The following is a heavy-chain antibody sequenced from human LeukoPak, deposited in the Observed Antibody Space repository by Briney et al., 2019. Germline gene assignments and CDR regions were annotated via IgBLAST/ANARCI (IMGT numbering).Heavy chain of an antibody. Sequence: SETLSLTCTVSGGSISSYYWSWIRQPAGKGLEWIGRIYTSGSTNYNPSLKSRVTMSVDTSKNQFSLKLSSVTAADTAVYYCATEGDTAMVASSIGYWGQGTLVTVSS. CDR3: ATEGDTAMVASSIGY. V-gene: IGHV4-4*07. D-gene: IGHD5-18*01. J-gene: IGHJ4*02. CDR1: GGSISSYY. CDR2: IYTSGST.